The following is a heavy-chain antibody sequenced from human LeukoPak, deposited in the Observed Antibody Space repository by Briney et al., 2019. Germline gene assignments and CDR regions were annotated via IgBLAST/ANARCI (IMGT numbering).Heavy chain of an antibody. J-gene: IGHJ4*02. CDR2: ISGSTGST. D-gene: IGHD3-22*01. CDR3: AKMGLSSYYYDSSGYYAEFDF. CDR1: GFTFNCYA. V-gene: IGHV3-23*01. Sequence: GGSLRLSCAASGFTFNCYAMSWVRQPPGKGLEWVSAISGSTGSTYNADSVKGRFTISRDNSENTLYLQMNSLRAEDTAVYYCAKMGLSSYYYDSSGYYAEFDFWGQGTLVTVSS.